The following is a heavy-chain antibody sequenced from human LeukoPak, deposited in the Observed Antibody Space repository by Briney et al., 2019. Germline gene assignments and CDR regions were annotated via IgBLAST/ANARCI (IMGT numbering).Heavy chain of an antibody. D-gene: IGHD4-17*01. CDR1: GGTFSSYT. CDR3: ARDPAGDYGVN. J-gene: IGHJ4*02. V-gene: IGHV1-69*04. Sequence: SVKVSCKASGGTFSSYTISWVRQAPGQGLEWMGRIIPILGIANYAQKFQGRVTITADKSTSTAYMELSSLRSEDTAVYYCARDPAGDYGVNWGQGTLVTVSS. CDR2: IIPILGIA.